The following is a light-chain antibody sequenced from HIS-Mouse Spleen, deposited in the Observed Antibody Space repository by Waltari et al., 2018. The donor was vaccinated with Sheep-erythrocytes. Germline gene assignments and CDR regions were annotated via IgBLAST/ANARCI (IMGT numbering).Light chain of an antibody. V-gene: IGKV4-1*01. CDR3: QQYYSTPYT. Sequence: DIVMTQSPDSLAVSLGERATINCESSQSVLYSSNNKNYLAWYQQKPGQPPKLLIYWASTRKSGVPDRFSGSGSGTDFTLTISSLQAEDVAVYYCQQYYSTPYTFGQGTKLEIK. CDR1: QSVLYSSNNKNY. J-gene: IGKJ2*01. CDR2: WAS.